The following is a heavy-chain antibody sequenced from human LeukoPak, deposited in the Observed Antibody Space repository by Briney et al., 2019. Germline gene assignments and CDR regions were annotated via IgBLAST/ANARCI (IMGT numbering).Heavy chain of an antibody. CDR1: GGSISSYY. V-gene: IGHV4-4*07. D-gene: IGHD2-15*01. J-gene: IGHJ4*02. CDR3: AREQPYCSGGSCYFDY. Sequence: SETLSLTCTVSGGSISSYYWSWIRQPAGKGLEWVGRIDTSGSTKYNPSLKSRVTMSVDTSKNHFSLKVRSVTAADTAVYYCAREQPYCSGGSCYFDYWGQGTLVTVSS. CDR2: IDTSGST.